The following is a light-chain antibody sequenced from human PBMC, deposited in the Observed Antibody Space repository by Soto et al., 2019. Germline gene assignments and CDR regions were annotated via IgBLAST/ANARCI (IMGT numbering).Light chain of an antibody. Sequence: QSALTQPASVSGSPGQSITIACTGTSSDVGGYNHVSWYQVHPGKAPRLVIYDVSIRPPAVSDRFSGSTSGNTASLTISGLQAEEEADYYCSSYTATRTVVFGGGTKLTVL. CDR1: SSDVGGYNH. J-gene: IGLJ3*02. CDR3: SSYTATRTVV. V-gene: IGLV2-14*03. CDR2: DVS.